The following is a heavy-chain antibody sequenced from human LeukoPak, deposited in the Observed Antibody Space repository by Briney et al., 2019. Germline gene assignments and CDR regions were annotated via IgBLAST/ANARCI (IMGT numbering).Heavy chain of an antibody. V-gene: IGHV3-53*01. Sequence: GGSLRLSCAASGFTVGSNYMSWVRQAPGKGLEWVSIIYDDGTTYYTDSVKGRFTISRDSSKNTLYLQMNSLRAEDTAVYYCASHWGGYWGQGTLVTVSS. J-gene: IGHJ4*02. CDR2: IYDDGTT. CDR3: ASHWGGY. D-gene: IGHD3-16*01. CDR1: GFTVGSNY.